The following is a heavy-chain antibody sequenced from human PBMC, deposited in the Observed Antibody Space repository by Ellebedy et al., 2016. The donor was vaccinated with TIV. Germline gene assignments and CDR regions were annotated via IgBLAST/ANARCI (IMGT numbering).Heavy chain of an antibody. V-gene: IGHV3-7*03. D-gene: IGHD2-21*02. CDR2: ITEDGSET. CDR3: TRGPGDFHSSDY. CDR1: RFTFSNYW. Sequence: PGGSLRLSCAASRFTFSNYWMSWVRQAPGKGPEWVAHITEDGSETYYVDSVKGRFTISRDNAKNSLFLEMNSLRVEDSAVYYCTRGPGDFHSSDYWGQGTLVTVSS. J-gene: IGHJ4*02.